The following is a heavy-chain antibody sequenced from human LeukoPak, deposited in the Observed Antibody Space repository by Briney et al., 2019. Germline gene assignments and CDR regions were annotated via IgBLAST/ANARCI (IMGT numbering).Heavy chain of an antibody. D-gene: IGHD3-22*01. CDR3: ARGGVLDDSSGYYPTYYMDV. J-gene: IGHJ6*03. CDR2: IIPIFGTA. CDR1: GGTFSSYA. V-gene: IGHV1-69*06. Sequence: ASVKVSCKASGGTFSSYATSWVRQAPGQGLEWMGGIIPIFGTANSAQTFQGRGTITADKSTSTAYMELSSLRSEDTAVYYCARGGVLDDSSGYYPTYYMDVWGKGTTVTVSS.